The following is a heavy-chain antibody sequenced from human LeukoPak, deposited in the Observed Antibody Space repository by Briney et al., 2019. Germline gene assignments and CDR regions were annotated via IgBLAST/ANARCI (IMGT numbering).Heavy chain of an antibody. D-gene: IGHD3-3*01. CDR3: ARDTYYAGYYYYYMDA. CDR1: GVSISSYY. V-gene: IGHV4-4*07. Sequence: SSETLSLTCTVSGVSISSYYWSWIRQPAGKGLEWIGRIYTSGSTNYNPSLKSRVTMSVDTSKNQFSLKLTSVTAADTAVYYCARDTYYAGYYYYYMDAWGKGTTVTVSS. J-gene: IGHJ6*03. CDR2: IYTSGST.